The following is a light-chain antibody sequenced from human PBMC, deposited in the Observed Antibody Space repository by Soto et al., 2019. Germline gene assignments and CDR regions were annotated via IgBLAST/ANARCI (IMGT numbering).Light chain of an antibody. J-gene: IGKJ2*01. CDR3: QQYDTSIWAYT. CDR1: QSVSSSY. Sequence: EVVLTQSPVTLSLSPGERATLSCRASQSVSSSYLAWYQQKPGQAPRLLIYGASNRATGIPDRFSGSGSGTDFTLTISRLEPEDFAVYYCQQYDTSIWAYTFGQGTKLEIK. CDR2: GAS. V-gene: IGKV3-20*01.